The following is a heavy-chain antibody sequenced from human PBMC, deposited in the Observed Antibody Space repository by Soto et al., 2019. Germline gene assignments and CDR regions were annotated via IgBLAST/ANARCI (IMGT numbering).Heavy chain of an antibody. V-gene: IGHV3-30*03. J-gene: IGHJ4*02. D-gene: IGHD1-1*01. CDR1: GFCFSSYD. CDR2: ISYDGSNR. CDR3: ATIMGAPTAIATTHY. Sequence: QVQLVESGGGVVQPGRSLRLSCAASGFCFSSYDMHWVRQAPGKGLDWVAVISYDGSNRYYADSVKGRFTSSRDNSKNTLYLQMNSLRAEDTAVYDCATIMGAPTAIATTHYWGQGTLVTVSS.